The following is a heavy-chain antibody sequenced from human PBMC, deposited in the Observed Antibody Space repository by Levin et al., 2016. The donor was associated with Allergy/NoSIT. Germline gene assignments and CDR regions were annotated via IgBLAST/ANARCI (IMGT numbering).Heavy chain of an antibody. Sequence: SETLSLTCTVSGGSVSRGSYYWSWIRQSPGKGLQWIGYIYYTGSTNYNPSLETRVTISVDTSKNQFTLKLSSVTAADTAVYYCARGPRLCSENQCYPGDIENWGQGTLVTVSS. CDR3: ARGPRLCSENQCYPGDIEN. V-gene: IGHV4-61*01. D-gene: IGHD2-15*01. CDR2: IYYTGST. J-gene: IGHJ3*02. CDR1: GGSVSRGSYY.